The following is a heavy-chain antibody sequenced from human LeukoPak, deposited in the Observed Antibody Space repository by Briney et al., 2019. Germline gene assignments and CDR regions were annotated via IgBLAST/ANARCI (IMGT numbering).Heavy chain of an antibody. CDR3: ARGTILGSGGWYWYFDL. D-gene: IGHD6-19*01. CDR1: GGSFSGYC. V-gene: IGHV4-34*01. J-gene: IGHJ2*01. CDR2: INHSGST. Sequence: SETLSLTCAVYGGSFSGYCWSWIRQPPGKGLEWIGEINHSGSTNYNPSLKSRVTISVDTSKNQFSLKLSSVTAADTAVYYCARGTILGSGGWYWYFDLWGRGTLVTVSS.